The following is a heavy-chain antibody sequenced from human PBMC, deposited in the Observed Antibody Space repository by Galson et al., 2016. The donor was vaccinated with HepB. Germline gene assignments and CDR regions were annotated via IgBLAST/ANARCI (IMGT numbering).Heavy chain of an antibody. CDR3: AHASIAVGGPDN. D-gene: IGHD6-19*01. V-gene: IGHV2-5*02. CDR1: GFSLSTSAVG. Sequence: PALVKPTQTLTLTCAFSGFSLSTSAVGVGWIRQPPGKALEWLALIYWDDDKRYSPSLKSRLTISKDTSKNQVVLTMTNMDSVDTATYYCAHASIAVGGPDNWGQGILVTVSS. CDR2: IYWDDDK. J-gene: IGHJ4*02.